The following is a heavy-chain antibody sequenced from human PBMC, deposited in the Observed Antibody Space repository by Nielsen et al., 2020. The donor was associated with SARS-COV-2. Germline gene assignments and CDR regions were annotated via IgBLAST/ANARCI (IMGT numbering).Heavy chain of an antibody. J-gene: IGHJ6*02. V-gene: IGHV3-48*04. Sequence: VRQAPGKGLEWVSYISSSSSTIYYADSVKGRFTISRDNAKNSLYLQMNSLRAEDTAVYYCARDWTPLRYFDWRPDYYYGMDVWGQGTTVTVSS. D-gene: IGHD3-9*01. CDR2: ISSSSSTI. CDR3: ARDWTPLRYFDWRPDYYYGMDV.